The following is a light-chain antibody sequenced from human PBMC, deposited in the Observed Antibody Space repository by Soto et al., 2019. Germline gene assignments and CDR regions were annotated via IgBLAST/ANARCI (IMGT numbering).Light chain of an antibody. Sequence: EIVLTQSPGTLSLSPGERATLSCRASQSVSSSFLAWYQQKPGQAPRLLIYGASSRATGIPDRFSGSGAGTDFTLTISRLEPEDFAVYYCQQYDRVPRTFGQGTKVEIK. V-gene: IGKV3-20*01. CDR1: QSVSSSF. CDR3: QQYDRVPRT. CDR2: GAS. J-gene: IGKJ1*01.